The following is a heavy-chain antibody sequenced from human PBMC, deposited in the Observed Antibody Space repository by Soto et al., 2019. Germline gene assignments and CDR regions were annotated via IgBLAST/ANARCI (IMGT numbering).Heavy chain of an antibody. Sequence: QVQLVQSGAEVKKPGSSVKVSCKASGGTFISYAISCVRQAPGQGLEWRGGIFPIFGTANYSQKFQGRVTITADESTSTAYVELSSLRSEDTAVYYCALDSSGYGGAFDIWGQGTMVTVSS. CDR2: IFPIFGTA. CDR1: GGTFISYA. J-gene: IGHJ3*02. CDR3: ALDSSGYGGAFDI. V-gene: IGHV1-69*01. D-gene: IGHD3-22*01.